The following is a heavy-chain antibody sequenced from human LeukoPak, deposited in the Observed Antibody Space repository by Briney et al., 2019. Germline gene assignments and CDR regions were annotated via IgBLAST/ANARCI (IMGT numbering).Heavy chain of an antibody. J-gene: IGHJ4*02. Sequence: SETLSLTCTVNGETFSDHYWSWIRQPPGKGLEWIGEINHSGSTDYNPSLKSRVTISVDTSKNQFSLRPRSVTAADTAVYYCARCLQWPLRRCFDYWGQGTLVTVSS. D-gene: IGHD2-15*01. CDR1: GETFSDHY. V-gene: IGHV4-34*01. CDR3: ARCLQWPLRRCFDY. CDR2: INHSGST.